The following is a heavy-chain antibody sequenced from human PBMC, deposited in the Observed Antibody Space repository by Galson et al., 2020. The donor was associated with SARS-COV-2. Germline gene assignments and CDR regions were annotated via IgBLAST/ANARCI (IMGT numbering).Heavy chain of an antibody. CDR2: IYWDDDK. Sequence: KMSGPTLVKPTQTLTLTCTFSGFSLNTDGVGVGWIRQPPGKALEWLAVIYWDDDKRYSPSLKSRLTITKDTSKNQVILTMTNMDPVDTATYYCAHRGGTYGYWNGGYFDYWGQGALVTVSS. V-gene: IGHV2-5*02. J-gene: IGHJ4*02. CDR1: GFSLNTDGVG. CDR3: AHRGGTYGYWNGGYFDY. D-gene: IGHD3-3*01.